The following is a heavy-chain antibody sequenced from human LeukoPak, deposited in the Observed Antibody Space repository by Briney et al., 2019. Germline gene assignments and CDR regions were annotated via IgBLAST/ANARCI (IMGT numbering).Heavy chain of an antibody. V-gene: IGHV1-46*01. CDR1: GYSFTSYY. CDR3: ARDIIWDDYGDFDGNNWFDP. CDR2: INPSGGST. J-gene: IGHJ5*02. Sequence: ASVKVSCKASGYSFTSYYIHWVRQAPGQGLEWMGIINPSGGSTSYAQKFQGRVTTTRDTSTSTVYMELSSLRSEDTAVYYCARDIIWDDYGDFDGNNWFDPWGQGTLVTVSS. D-gene: IGHD4-17*01.